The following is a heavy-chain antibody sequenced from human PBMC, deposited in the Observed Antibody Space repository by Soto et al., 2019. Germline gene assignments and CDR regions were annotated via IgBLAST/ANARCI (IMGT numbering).Heavy chain of an antibody. Sequence: SETLSLTCAVYGGSFSGYYWSWIRQPPGKGLEWIGGINHSGSTNYNPSLKSRVTISVDTSKNQFSLKLSSVTAADTAVYYCARLRLELWFDYWGQGTLVTVSS. CDR2: INHSGST. V-gene: IGHV4-34*01. J-gene: IGHJ4*02. CDR3: ARLRLELWFDY. CDR1: GGSFSGYY. D-gene: IGHD5-18*01.